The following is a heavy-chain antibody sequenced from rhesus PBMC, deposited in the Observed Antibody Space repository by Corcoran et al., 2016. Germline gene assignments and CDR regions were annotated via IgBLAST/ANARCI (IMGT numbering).Heavy chain of an antibody. CDR2: IYGSSWST. D-gene: IGHD6-25*01. CDR1: GGSISSGYD. V-gene: IGHV4-76*01. J-gene: IGHJ4*01. CDR3: ARSIAAAGMSFDY. Sequence: QVQLQESGPGVVKPSETLSLTCAVSGGSISSGYDWSWIRQPPGKGLVWIGYIYGSSWSTNYNPSLKNRVTISKDASKNQCSLKLSSVTAADTAVYYCARSIAAAGMSFDYWGQGVLVTVSS.